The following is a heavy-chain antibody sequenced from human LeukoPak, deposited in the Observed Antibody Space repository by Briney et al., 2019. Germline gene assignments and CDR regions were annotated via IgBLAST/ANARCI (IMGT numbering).Heavy chain of an antibody. D-gene: IGHD5/OR15-5a*01. CDR1: GSTFSSYG. Sequence: AGRSLRPSWPPSGSTFSSYGTHWASQAPGKGREWVAVIWYDGSNKYYADSVKGRFTISRDNSKNTLYLQMNSLRAEDTAVYYCARDVSGMDVWGKGPTVTVSS. CDR2: IWYDGSNK. J-gene: IGHJ6*04. V-gene: IGHV3-33*01. CDR3: ARDVSGMDV.